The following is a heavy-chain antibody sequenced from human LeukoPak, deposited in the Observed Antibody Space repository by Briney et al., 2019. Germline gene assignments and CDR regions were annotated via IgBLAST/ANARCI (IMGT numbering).Heavy chain of an antibody. D-gene: IGHD5/OR15-5a*01. V-gene: IGHV3-23*01. CDR1: GFTFTTYA. CDR2: ISGYGGST. CDR3: AKGSDVSHWDFDA. Sequence: GGSLRLSCAASGFTFTTYAMTWVRQAPGKGLEWVSGISGYGGSTYYADSVKGRFTISRDNSKDTVYLQMNRLRADDTAIYYCAKGSDVSHWDFDAWGRGTLVTVPS. J-gene: IGHJ2*01.